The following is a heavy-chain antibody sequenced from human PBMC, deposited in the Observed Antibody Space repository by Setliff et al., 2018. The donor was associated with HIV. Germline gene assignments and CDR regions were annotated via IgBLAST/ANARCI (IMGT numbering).Heavy chain of an antibody. D-gene: IGHD3-22*01. Sequence: SETLSLTCTVSGGSMSRVYWTWIRQPPGKGLEWIGYVSASGTTKYNPSLQSRVTISVDTSKHQFSLKLSSVTAADTAVYYCARHARSITMTTDWYFDLWGRGTLVTVSS. V-gene: IGHV4-59*08. CDR1: GGSMSRVY. CDR2: VSASGTT. J-gene: IGHJ2*01. CDR3: ARHARSITMTTDWYFDL.